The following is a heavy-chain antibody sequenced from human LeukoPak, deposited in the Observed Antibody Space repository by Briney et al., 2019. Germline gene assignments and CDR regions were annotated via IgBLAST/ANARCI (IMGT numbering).Heavy chain of an antibody. CDR3: ARGTTDGYSYGRFDY. CDR1: GGSISSGGFY. CDR2: IYYSGTT. Sequence: SQTLSLTCTVSGGSISSGGFYWSWIRQHPGKGLEWLGYIYYSGTTYYNPSLKSRVTFSVDTSKNQFSLKLNPVTAADTALYYCARGTTDGYSYGRFDYWGQGTLVTVSS. J-gene: IGHJ4*02. V-gene: IGHV4-31*03. D-gene: IGHD5-18*01.